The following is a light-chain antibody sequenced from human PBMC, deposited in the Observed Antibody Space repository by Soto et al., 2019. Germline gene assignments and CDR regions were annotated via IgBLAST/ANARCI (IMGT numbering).Light chain of an antibody. Sequence: QSVLTQPASVSGSPGQSITISCTGSSSNVGGYNYVSWYQQHPGKAPKLIIYEVSNRPSGVSNRFSGSKSGNTASLTISGLQAEDAADYYWCSYTSSSTYVFGTGTKLTVL. CDR1: SSNVGGYNY. CDR2: EVS. V-gene: IGLV2-14*01. CDR3: CSYTSSSTYV. J-gene: IGLJ1*01.